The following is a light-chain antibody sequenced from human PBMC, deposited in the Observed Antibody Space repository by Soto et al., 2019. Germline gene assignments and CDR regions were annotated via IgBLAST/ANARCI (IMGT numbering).Light chain of an antibody. CDR3: AAWDDSVDGFV. J-gene: IGLJ1*01. V-gene: IGLV1-44*01. CDR1: GSNIGSNA. Sequence: QSVLTQPPSASGTPGQRVTISCSGSGSNIGSNAFNWYQQLPATAPKILIYMNDQRSSGVPDRFSGSKSGTSTSLDISDLRSEDEDDDYCAAWDDSVDGFVFGSGTKVTVL. CDR2: MND.